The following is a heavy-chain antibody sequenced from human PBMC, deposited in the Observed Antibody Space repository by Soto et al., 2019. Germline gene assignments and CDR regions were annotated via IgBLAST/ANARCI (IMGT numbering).Heavy chain of an antibody. Sequence: QVQLQESGPGLVKPSGTLSLTCAVFGGSISNSNWWTWVRQPPGKGLDWIWEIFHSGSTNYNSSLMGRVTISVDKANNQFSLKLSSVTAEDTAVYYCAHRPIVGAAIWGQGTLVTVSS. D-gene: IGHD1-26*01. V-gene: IGHV4-4*02. CDR1: GGSISNSNW. CDR3: AHRPIVGAAI. J-gene: IGHJ4*02. CDR2: IFHSGST.